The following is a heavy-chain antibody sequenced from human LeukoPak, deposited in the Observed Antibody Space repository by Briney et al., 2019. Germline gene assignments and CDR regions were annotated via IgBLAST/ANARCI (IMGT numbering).Heavy chain of an antibody. CDR1: GYTFTSYG. CDR3: ARGPTLGLDI. CDR2: ISAYNGNT. Sequence: ASVKVSCKASGYTFTSYGISWVRQAPGQGLEWMGWISAYNGNTNYAQRFQGRVTMTRDTSIITAYMELSSLTSDDTGMYYCARGPTLGLDIWGQGTMVTVSS. V-gene: IGHV1-18*01. J-gene: IGHJ3*02.